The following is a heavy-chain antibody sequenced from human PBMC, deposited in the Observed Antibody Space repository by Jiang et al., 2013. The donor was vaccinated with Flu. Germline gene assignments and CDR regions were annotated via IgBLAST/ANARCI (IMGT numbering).Heavy chain of an antibody. CDR1: GGSISSYY. CDR3: ARYSYGLPYYYYGMDV. D-gene: IGHD5-18*01. J-gene: IGHJ6*02. V-gene: IGHV4-59*01. CDR2: IYYSGST. Sequence: GPGLVKPSETLSLTCTVSGGSISSYYWSWIRQPPGKGLEWIGYIYYSGSTNYNPSLKSRVTISVDTSKNQFSLKLSSVTAADTAVYYCARYSYGLPYYYYGMDVWGQGTTVTVSS.